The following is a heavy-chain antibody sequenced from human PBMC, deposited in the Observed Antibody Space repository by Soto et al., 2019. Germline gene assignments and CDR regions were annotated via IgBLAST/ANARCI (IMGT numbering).Heavy chain of an antibody. CDR3: AKGARGYSPATMDV. CDR1: GFTFSSYA. V-gene: IGHV3-23*01. D-gene: IGHD5-18*01. J-gene: IGHJ6*02. CDR2: ISGSGGTT. Sequence: GSLRLSCAASGFTFSSYAMSWVRQAPGKGLEGVSGISGSGGTTFYADSVKGRFTISRDNSESTLYLQMNSLRAEDTAVYYCAKGARGYSPATMDVWGQGTTVTVSS.